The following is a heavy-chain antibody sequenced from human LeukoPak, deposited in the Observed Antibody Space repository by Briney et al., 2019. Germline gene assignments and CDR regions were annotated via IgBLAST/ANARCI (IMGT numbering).Heavy chain of an antibody. V-gene: IGHV4-59*11. D-gene: IGHD6-6*01. J-gene: IGHJ6*03. CDR1: GGSISSHY. Sequence: SETLSLTCTVSGGSISSHYWSWIRQPPGKGLEWIGYIYYSGGTNYNPSLKSRVTISVDTSKNQFSLKLSSVTAADTAVYYCARLWYSSSFYYYYYMDVWGKGTTVTVSS. CDR3: ARLWYSSSFYYYYYMDV. CDR2: IYYSGGT.